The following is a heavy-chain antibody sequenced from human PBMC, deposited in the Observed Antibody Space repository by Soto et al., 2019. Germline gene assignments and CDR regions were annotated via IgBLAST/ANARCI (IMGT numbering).Heavy chain of an antibody. J-gene: IGHJ4*02. CDR2: ISYDGSNK. D-gene: IGHD3-22*01. CDR1: GFTFSSYA. Sequence: GGSLRLSCAASGFTFSSYAMHWVRQAPGKGLEWVAVISYDGSNKYYADSVKGRFTISRDNSKNTLYLQMNSLRAEDTAVYYCARSGLVDSSGYGFDYWGQGTLVTVSS. V-gene: IGHV3-30-3*01. CDR3: ARSGLVDSSGYGFDY.